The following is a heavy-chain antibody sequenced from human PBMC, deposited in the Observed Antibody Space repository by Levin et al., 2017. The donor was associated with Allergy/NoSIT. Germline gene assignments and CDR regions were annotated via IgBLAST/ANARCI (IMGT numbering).Heavy chain of an antibody. CDR2: ISGYNGNT. CDR1: GFTLSMYG. D-gene: IGHD3-22*01. Sequence: ASVKVSCKASGFTLSMYGIIWVRQAPGQGLEWMGWISGYNGNTDFAQKFQGRVSMTTDTSTSTVYMELRNLRSDDTAVYYCARVFYFESSGYYDPWGQGTLVTVSS. V-gene: IGHV1-18*01. CDR3: ARVFYFESSGYYDP. J-gene: IGHJ5*02.